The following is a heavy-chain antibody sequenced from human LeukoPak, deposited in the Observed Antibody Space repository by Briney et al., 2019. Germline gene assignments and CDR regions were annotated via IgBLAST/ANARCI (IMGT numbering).Heavy chain of an antibody. V-gene: IGHV4-4*09. J-gene: IGHJ4*02. CDR2: IYTSGSP. CDR3: ARRHKNYYFDY. D-gene: IGHD1-7*01. CDR1: GGSISSYY. Sequence: SETLSLTCTVSGGSISSYYWTWIRQPPGKGLEWIGYIYTSGSPIYSPSLKSRVTMSVDTAKNQFSLNLSSVTAADTAVYYCARRHKNYYFDYWGQGALVTVSS.